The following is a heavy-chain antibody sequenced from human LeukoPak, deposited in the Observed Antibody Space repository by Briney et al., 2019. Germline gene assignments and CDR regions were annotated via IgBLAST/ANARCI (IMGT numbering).Heavy chain of an antibody. V-gene: IGHV4-59*08. D-gene: IGHD6-13*01. CDR1: GGSISYYY. J-gene: IGHJ6*02. CDR2: IYHSGST. CDR3: VRHAATRHNYGMDV. Sequence: SETLSLTCTVSGGSISYYYWSWVRQPPGKGLEWIGHIYHSGSTNYNPSLKSRVTISVDTSKNHFSLKLSSVTAADTAVYSCVRHAATRHNYGMDVWGQGTTVTVSS.